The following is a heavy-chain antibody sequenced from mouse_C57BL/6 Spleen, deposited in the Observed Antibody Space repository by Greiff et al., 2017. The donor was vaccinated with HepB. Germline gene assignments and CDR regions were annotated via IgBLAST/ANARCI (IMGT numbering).Heavy chain of an antibody. CDR3: ARLGTSGDFDV. J-gene: IGHJ1*03. CDR1: GFTFSDYG. Sequence: EVKVEESGGGLVKPGGSLKLSCAASGFTFSDYGMHWVRQAPEKGLEWVAYISSGSSTIYYADTVKGRFTISRDNAKNTLFLQMTSLRSEDTAMYYCARLGTSGDFDVWGTGTTVTVSS. V-gene: IGHV5-17*01. CDR2: ISSGSSTI. D-gene: IGHD5-1*01.